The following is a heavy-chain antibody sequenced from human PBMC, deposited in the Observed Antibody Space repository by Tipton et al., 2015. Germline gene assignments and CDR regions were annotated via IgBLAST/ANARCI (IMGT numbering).Heavy chain of an antibody. V-gene: IGHV3-7*01. CDR2: IKPDGSDQ. CDR3: ARSGGYGGAH. J-gene: IGHJ1*01. CDR1: GFTFNNYW. D-gene: IGHD5-12*01. Sequence: SLRLSCAASGFTFNNYWMTWVRQAPGKGLEWVANIKPDGSDQYYVDSVKGRFTFSRDNAKNSMYLQMNSLRPEDTAVYYCARSGGYGGAHGGRGTLVPV.